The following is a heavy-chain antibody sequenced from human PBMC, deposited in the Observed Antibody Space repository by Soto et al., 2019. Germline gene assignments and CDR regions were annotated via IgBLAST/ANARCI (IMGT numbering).Heavy chain of an antibody. CDR2: TYYRSKWYN. V-gene: IGHV6-1*01. D-gene: IGHD2-8*01. J-gene: IGHJ5*01. CDR3: ARLIGNSWLDS. CDR1: GESVSTNSAT. Sequence: TQTQSITCEIPGESVSTNSATRDWIRQSPSRGLEWLGRTYYRSKWYNDYAVSVKGRITINPDTSNNQFSLQLNSVTPDDTAVYYCARLIGNSWLDSWGQGTLVTVSS.